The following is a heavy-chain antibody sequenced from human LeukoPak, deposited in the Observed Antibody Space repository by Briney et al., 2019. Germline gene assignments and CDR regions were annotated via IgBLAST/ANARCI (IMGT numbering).Heavy chain of an antibody. CDR3: ARVPTTFEHYFDY. CDR2: IYHSGST. CDR1: GYSISSGYY. V-gene: IGHV4-38-2*02. J-gene: IGHJ4*02. Sequence: SETLSLTCTVSGYSISSGYYWGWIQQPPGKGLEWIGSIYHSGSTYYNPSLKSRVTISVDTSKNQFSLKLSSVTAADTAVYYCARVPTTFEHYFDYWGQGTLVTVSS. D-gene: IGHD2/OR15-2a*01.